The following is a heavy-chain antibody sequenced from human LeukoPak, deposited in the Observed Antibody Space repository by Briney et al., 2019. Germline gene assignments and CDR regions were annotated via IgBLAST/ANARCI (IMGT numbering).Heavy chain of an antibody. J-gene: IGHJ4*02. D-gene: IGHD3-10*01. CDR2: ISYDGSNK. V-gene: IGHV3-30*18. CDR3: AKDLGDGSGSYYNGHFDY. CDR1: GFTFSSYG. Sequence: GRSLRLSCAASGFTFSSYGMHWVRQAPGKGLEWVAVISYDGSNKYYADSVKGRFTISRDNSKNTLYLQMNSLRAEDTAVYYCAKDLGDGSGSYYNGHFDYWGQGPLVTVSS.